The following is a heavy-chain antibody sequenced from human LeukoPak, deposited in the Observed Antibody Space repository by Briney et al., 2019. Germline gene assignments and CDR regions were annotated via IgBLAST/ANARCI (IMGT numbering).Heavy chain of an antibody. CDR3: ARAGCGGDCYSVIFSYFDY. CDR2: INHSGST. CDR1: GGSCSGYY. V-gene: IGHV4-34*01. D-gene: IGHD2-21*02. Sequence: SETLSLTCAVYGGSCSGYYWSWIRQPPGKGLEWIGEINHSGSTNYNPSLKSRVTISVDTSKNQFSLKLSYVTAADTAVYYCARAGCGGDCYSVIFSYFDYWGQGTLVTVSS. J-gene: IGHJ4*02.